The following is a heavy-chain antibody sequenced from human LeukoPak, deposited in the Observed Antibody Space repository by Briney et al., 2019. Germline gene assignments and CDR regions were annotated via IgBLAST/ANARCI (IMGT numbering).Heavy chain of an antibody. D-gene: IGHD3-22*01. CDR2: INHSGST. J-gene: IGHJ6*02. V-gene: IGHV4-34*01. Sequence: SETLSLTCAVYGGSFSGYYWTWIRQPPGKGLEWIGEINHSGSTHYNPSLKSRVTISVDTSKYQFSLKLSSVTAADTAVYYCASLYYYDNSGYYRPPYYYYGMDVWSQGTAVTVSS. CDR3: ASLYYYDNSGYYRPPYYYYGMDV. CDR1: GGSFSGYY.